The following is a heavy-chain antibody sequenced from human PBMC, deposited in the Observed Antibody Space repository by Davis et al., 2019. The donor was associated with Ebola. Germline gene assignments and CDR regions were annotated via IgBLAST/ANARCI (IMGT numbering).Heavy chain of an antibody. J-gene: IGHJ6*02. CDR3: ARFLLGRDYYYGMDV. CDR1: GFTFSDYY. CDR2: ITISGSTI. D-gene: IGHD2-15*01. V-gene: IGHV3-11*01. Sequence: PGGSLRLSCAASGFTFSDYYMSWIRQAPGKGLEWVSYITISGSTIYYADSVKGRFTISRDNSKNSLYLQMNSLRAEDTAVYYCARFLLGRDYYYGMDVWGQGTTVTVSS.